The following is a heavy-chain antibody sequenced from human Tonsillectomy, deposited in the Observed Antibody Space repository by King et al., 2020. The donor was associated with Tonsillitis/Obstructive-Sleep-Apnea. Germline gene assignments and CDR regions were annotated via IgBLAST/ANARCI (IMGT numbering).Heavy chain of an antibody. CDR3: ARGTLNPTYYYYYYMDV. V-gene: IGHV3-7*01. CDR2: IKQDGSEK. CDR1: GFTFSSYW. J-gene: IGHJ6*03. Sequence: VQLVESGGGLVQPGGSLRLSCAASGFTFSSYWMSWVRQAPGKGLEWVANIKQDGSEKYYVDSVKGRFTISRDNAKNSLYLQMNSLRAEDTAVYYCARGTLNPTYYYYYYMDVWGKGTTVTVSS.